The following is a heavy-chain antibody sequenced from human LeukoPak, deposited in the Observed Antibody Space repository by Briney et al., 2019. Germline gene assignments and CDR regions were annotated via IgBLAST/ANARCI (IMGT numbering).Heavy chain of an antibody. Sequence: SETLSLTCTVSGGSISSYYWSWIRQPPGKGQEWIGYIYYSGSTNYNPSLKSRVTISVDTSKNQFSLKLSSVTAADTAVYYCARTPRNAFIDYWGQGTLVTVSS. CDR3: ARTPRNAFIDY. D-gene: IGHD1-1*01. J-gene: IGHJ4*02. CDR2: IYYSGST. CDR1: GGSISSYY. V-gene: IGHV4-59*01.